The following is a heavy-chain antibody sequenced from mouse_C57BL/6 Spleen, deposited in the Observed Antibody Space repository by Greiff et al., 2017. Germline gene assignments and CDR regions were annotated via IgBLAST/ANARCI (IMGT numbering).Heavy chain of an antibody. CDR2: IYPGDGDT. Sequence: QVQLQQSGPELVKPGASVKISCKASGYAFSSSWMNWVKQRPGKGLEWIGRIYPGDGDTNYNGKFKGKATLTADKSSSTAYMQLSSLTSEDSAVYFCARHYSNDWYFGVWGTGTTVTVSS. J-gene: IGHJ1*03. D-gene: IGHD2-5*01. V-gene: IGHV1-82*01. CDR3: ARHYSNDWYFGV. CDR1: GYAFSSSW.